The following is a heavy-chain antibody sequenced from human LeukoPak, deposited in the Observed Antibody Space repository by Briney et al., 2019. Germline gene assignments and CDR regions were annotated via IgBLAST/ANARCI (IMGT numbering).Heavy chain of an antibody. CDR1: GGSISSYY. CDR3: ARDLPGSLDY. J-gene: IGHJ4*02. Sequence: SETLSLTCTVSGGSISSYYWSWIRQPPGKGLEWIGYTYYSGSTNYNPSLKSRVTISVDTSKNQFSLKLSSVTAADTAVYYCARDLPGSLDYWGQGTLVTVSS. CDR2: TYYSGST. V-gene: IGHV4-59*01.